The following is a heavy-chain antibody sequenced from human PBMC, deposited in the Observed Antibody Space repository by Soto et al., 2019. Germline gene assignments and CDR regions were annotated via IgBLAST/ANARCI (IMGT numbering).Heavy chain of an antibody. CDR3: ARLSFGVVPGWFDP. J-gene: IGHJ5*02. D-gene: IGHD3-3*01. V-gene: IGHV4-59*01. CDR1: GGSISSYY. CDR2: IYYSGST. Sequence: SETLSLTCTVSGGSISSYYWSWIRQPPGKGLEWIGYIYYSGSTNYNPSLKSRVTISVDTSKNQFSLKLSSVTAADTAVYYCARLSFGVVPGWFDPWGQGTLVTVSS.